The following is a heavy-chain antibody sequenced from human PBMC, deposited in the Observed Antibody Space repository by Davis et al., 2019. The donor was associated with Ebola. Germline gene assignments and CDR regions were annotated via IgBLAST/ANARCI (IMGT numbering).Heavy chain of an antibody. CDR3: TTDWVVVVPAARYGMDV. CDR1: GFTFSGSA. D-gene: IGHD2-2*01. CDR2: IRSKANSYAT. Sequence: GESLKISCAASGFTFSGSAMHWVRRASGKGLEWVGRIRSKANSYATAYAASVKGRFTISRDDSKNTLYLQMNSLKTEDTAVYYCTTDWVVVVPAARYGMDVWGQGTTVTVSS. V-gene: IGHV3-73*01. J-gene: IGHJ6*02.